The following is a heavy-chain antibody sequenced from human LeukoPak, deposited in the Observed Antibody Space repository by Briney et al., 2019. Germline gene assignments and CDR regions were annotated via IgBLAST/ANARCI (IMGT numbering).Heavy chain of an antibody. CDR1: GGSFSGYY. V-gene: IGHV4-34*01. CDR3: ERVRYGLDY. J-gene: IGHJ4*02. D-gene: IGHD3-10*01. CDR2: INHSGST. Sequence: SETRSLTCAVYGGSFSGYYWSSIRQPPGKGLEWIGEINHSGSTNYNPSLKSRVTISVDTSKNQFSLKLSSVTAADTAVYYCERVRYGLDYWGQGTLVTVSS.